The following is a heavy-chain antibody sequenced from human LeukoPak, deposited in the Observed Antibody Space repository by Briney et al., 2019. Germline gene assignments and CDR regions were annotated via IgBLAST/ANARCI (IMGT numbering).Heavy chain of an antibody. V-gene: IGHV3-23*01. J-gene: IGHJ4*02. CDR1: GFTFSSNA. Sequence: PGGSLRLSCAASGFTFSSNAMIRVRQAPGKGLEWVSAISGSGGSTYYADSVKGRFTISRDNSKNTLYLQMNSLRAEDTAVYYCAKDTVEYCYDSSGYYCGQGTLVTVSS. CDR2: ISGSGGST. D-gene: IGHD3-22*01. CDR3: AKDTVEYCYDSSGYY.